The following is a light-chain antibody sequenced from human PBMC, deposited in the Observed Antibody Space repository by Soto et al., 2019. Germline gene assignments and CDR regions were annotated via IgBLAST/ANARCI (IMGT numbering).Light chain of an antibody. CDR2: LAS. J-gene: IGKJ1*01. Sequence: DIVMTQSPDSLAVSLGERATINCKSSQTVLYTSNYLAWYQQKPGQPPKLLIYLASTRESGVPDRFSGSGSGTDFTLTITSLQAEEGAVYYCQQYYTTPVTFGQGTKVEIK. CDR3: QQYYTTPVT. V-gene: IGKV4-1*01. CDR1: QTVLYTSNY.